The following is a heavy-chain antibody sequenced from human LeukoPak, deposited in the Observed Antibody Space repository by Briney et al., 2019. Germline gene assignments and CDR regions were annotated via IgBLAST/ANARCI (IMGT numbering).Heavy chain of an antibody. CDR3: ARLGFGSKDYRYGVDV. Sequence: GESLKISCKGSGYSFTSYWIGWVRQMPGKGLEWMGIIYPGDSDTRYSPSFQGQVTISADKSIGTAYLQWSSLKASDTAMYYCARLGFGSKDYRYGVDVWGQGTTVTVSS. V-gene: IGHV5-51*01. D-gene: IGHD3-10*01. J-gene: IGHJ6*02. CDR1: GYSFTSYW. CDR2: IYPGDSDT.